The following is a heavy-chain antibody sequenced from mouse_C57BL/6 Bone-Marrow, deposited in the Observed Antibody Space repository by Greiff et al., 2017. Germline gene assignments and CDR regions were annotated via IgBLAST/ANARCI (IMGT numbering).Heavy chain of an antibody. CDR3: ARRTRITTVVATYD. Sequence: VHLVESGPGLVQPSQSLSITCTVSGFSLTSYGVHWVRQSPGKGLEWLGVIWSGGSTDYNAAFISRLSISKDNSKSQVFCKMNSLQADDTAIYYCARRTRITTVVATYDWGQGTSVTVSS. CDR1: GFSLTSYG. CDR2: IWSGGST. V-gene: IGHV2-2*01. J-gene: IGHJ4*01. D-gene: IGHD1-1*01.